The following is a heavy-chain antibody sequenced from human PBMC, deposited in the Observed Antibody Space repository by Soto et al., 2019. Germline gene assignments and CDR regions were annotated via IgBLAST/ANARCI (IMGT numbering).Heavy chain of an antibody. CDR1: GGSISSSSYY. Sequence: SETLSLTCTVSGGSISSSSYYWGWIRQPPGKGLEWIGSIYYSGSTYYNPSLKSRVTISVDTSKNQFSLKLSSVTAADTAVYYCARRSRNWNYSDYWGQGTLVTVSS. CDR3: ARRSRNWNYSDY. J-gene: IGHJ4*02. D-gene: IGHD1-20*01. V-gene: IGHV4-39*01. CDR2: IYYSGST.